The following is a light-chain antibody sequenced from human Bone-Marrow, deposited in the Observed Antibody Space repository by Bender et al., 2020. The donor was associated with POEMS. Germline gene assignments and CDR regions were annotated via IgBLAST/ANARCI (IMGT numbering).Light chain of an antibody. V-gene: IGLV1-44*01. CDR2: SDN. J-gene: IGLJ3*02. CDR1: NSNIGTNA. Sequence: QSVLTQPPSASVTPGQRVTISCSGSNSNIGTNAVNWYQQFPGAAPQLLISSDNQRPSGVPDRFCAFKSSTSASLAISGLQSEDEADYYCAAWDAGLSGGVFGGGTKLSVL. CDR3: AAWDAGLSGGV.